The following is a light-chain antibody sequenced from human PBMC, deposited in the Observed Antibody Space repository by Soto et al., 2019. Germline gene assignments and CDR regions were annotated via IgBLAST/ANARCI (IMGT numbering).Light chain of an antibody. CDR1: QSVSSSY. CDR2: GAS. Sequence: EIVVTHSPCTLSLSPGERANLSCRASQSVSSSYLAWYQQKPGKPPRLLIYGASSRATGIPERLSGSGYGTDLTITISSMQTEDFAVFYCQHYDSLPSTFGHGTRLEIK. CDR3: QHYDSLPST. V-gene: IGKV3-20*01. J-gene: IGKJ5*01.